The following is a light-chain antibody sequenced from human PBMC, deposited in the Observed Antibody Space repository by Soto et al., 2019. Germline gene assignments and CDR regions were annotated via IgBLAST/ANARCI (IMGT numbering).Light chain of an antibody. CDR2: GAS. J-gene: IGKJ4*01. CDR3: QQYNNWPPT. CDR1: QSVSSN. V-gene: IGKV3-15*01. Sequence: IVMTQSPATLSVSPGERATLSCRASQSVSSNLAWYQQKPGQAPRLLIYGASTRATGIPARFSGSGSGTEFTLTISSLQSEDFAVYYCQQYNNWPPTFGGGTKVDIK.